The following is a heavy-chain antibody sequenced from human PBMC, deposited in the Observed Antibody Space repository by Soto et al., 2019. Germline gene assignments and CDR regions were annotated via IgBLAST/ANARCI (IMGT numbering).Heavy chain of an antibody. V-gene: IGHV4-31*03. CDR1: GGSISSGGYY. J-gene: IGHJ4*02. Sequence: SETLSLTCTVSGGSISSGGYYWSWIRQHPGKGLEWIGYIYYSGSTYYNPSLKSRVTISVDTSKNQFSLKLSSVTAADTAVYYCARVPGYSYGYRWHFDYWGQGTLVTVSS. CDR3: ARVPGYSYGYRWHFDY. D-gene: IGHD5-18*01. CDR2: IYYSGST.